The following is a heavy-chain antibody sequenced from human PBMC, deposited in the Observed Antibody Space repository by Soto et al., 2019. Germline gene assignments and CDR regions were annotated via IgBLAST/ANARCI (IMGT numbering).Heavy chain of an antibody. CDR1: GFTFSSYA. CDR2: ISGSGGST. CDR3: AKGLITMVRGVTRPLDY. D-gene: IGHD3-10*01. V-gene: IGHV3-23*01. J-gene: IGHJ4*02. Sequence: PGGSLRLSCAASGFTFSSYAMSWVRQAPGKGLEWVSAISGSGGSTYYADSVKGRFTISRDNSKNTLYLQMNSLRAEDTAVYYCAKGLITMVRGVTRPLDYWGQGSLVTGSS.